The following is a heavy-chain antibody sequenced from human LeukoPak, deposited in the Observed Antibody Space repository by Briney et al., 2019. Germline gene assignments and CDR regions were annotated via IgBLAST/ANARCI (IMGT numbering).Heavy chain of an antibody. D-gene: IGHD2-15*01. Sequence: PGGSLRLSCAASGFTFSSYWMIWVRQAPGKGLEWVANIKQDGSEKYYVDSVKGRFTISRDNAKNSLYLQMNSLRAEDTAVYYCARFVVVNWFDPWGQGTLVTVSS. CDR3: ARFVVVNWFDP. CDR1: GFTFSSYW. J-gene: IGHJ5*02. CDR2: IKQDGSEK. V-gene: IGHV3-7*01.